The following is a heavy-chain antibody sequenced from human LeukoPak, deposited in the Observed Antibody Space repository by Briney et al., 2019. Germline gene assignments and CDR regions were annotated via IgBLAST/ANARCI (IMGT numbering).Heavy chain of an antibody. D-gene: IGHD2-15*01. V-gene: IGHV3-7*03. CDR1: GFTFSSYW. Sequence: GGSLRLSCATSGFTFSSYWMNWVRQAPGKGLEWVANIEQDGSEKNYVDSVKGRFTISRDNSKNTLYLQMNSLRAEDTAVYYCAKFIQGRGVVAASLWYYYGMDVWGKGTTVTVSS. CDR3: AKFIQGRGVVAASLWYYYGMDV. J-gene: IGHJ6*04. CDR2: IEQDGSEK.